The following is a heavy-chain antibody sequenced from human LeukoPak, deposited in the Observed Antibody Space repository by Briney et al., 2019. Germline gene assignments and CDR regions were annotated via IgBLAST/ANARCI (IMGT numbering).Heavy chain of an antibody. CDR1: GFTFSNAW. D-gene: IGHD3-10*01. V-gene: IGHV3-15*01. Sequence: GGSLRLSCAASGFTFSNAWMNWVRQTPGKGLEWAGRIKSKTDGGTTDYAAPVKGRFTISRDDSKNTLYLQMSSLKIEDTAVYYCTTYGSGNAFYWGQGTLVTVSS. CDR3: TTYGSGNAFY. J-gene: IGHJ4*02. CDR2: IKSKTDGGTT.